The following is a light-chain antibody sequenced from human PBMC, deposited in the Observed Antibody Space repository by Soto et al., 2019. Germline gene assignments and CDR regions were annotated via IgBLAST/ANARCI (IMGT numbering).Light chain of an antibody. CDR3: QSWGT. J-gene: IGLJ2*01. Sequence: QPVLTQSPSASASLGASVKLTCTLSSGHSSYAIAWYQQQPEKGPRYLMKLNSDGSHRKGDGIPDRFSGSSSGAERYLTISSLQSEDEADYYCQSWGTFGGGTQLTVL. CDR1: SGHSSYA. V-gene: IGLV4-69*01. CDR2: LNSDGSH.